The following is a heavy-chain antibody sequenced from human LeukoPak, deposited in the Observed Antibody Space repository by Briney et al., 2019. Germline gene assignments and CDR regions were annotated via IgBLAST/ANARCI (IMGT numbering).Heavy chain of an antibody. CDR2: INHSGSS. D-gene: IGHD7-27*01. CDR1: GGSFSDYY. V-gene: IGHV4-34*01. Sequence: SETLSLTCAVYGGSFSDYYWSWIRQPPGKGLEWIAEINHSGSSKYNPSLKSRVTISVDTSKNQFSLTLTSVTAADTAVYYCASNTGTVFDYWGQGALVTVSS. CDR3: ASNTGTVFDY. J-gene: IGHJ4*02.